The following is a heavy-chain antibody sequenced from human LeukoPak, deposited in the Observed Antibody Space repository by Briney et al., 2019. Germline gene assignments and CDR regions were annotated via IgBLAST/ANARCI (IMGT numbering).Heavy chain of an antibody. D-gene: IGHD5-12*01. CDR1: GFTFSDSF. CDR2: ISTSSSYK. V-gene: IGHV3-11*03. J-gene: IGHJ4*02. Sequence: PGGTLRLSCAASGFTFSDSFMSWIRQAPGKGLEWVSSISTSSSYKDYADSVKGRFTISRDNAKNSMYLQMNSLRAEDTAVYYCARKYSGYEYFDYWGQGTLVTVSS. CDR3: ARKYSGYEYFDY.